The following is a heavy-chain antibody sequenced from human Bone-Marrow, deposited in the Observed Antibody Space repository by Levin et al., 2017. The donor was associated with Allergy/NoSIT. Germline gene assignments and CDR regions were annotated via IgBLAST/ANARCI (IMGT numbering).Heavy chain of an antibody. CDR3: AKGGYCSGASCYFPYYFDY. J-gene: IGHJ4*02. V-gene: IGHV3-23*01. D-gene: IGHD2-15*01. CDR1: GFAFSYYA. CDR2: ISGGSTYT. Sequence: GESLKIACAASGFAFSYYAMAWVRQLPGKGLEWVSTISGGSTYTYYADSVKGRFTISRDNSKNTLYLQMNSLRAEDTAVYYCAKGGYCSGASCYFPYYFDYWGQGTLVTVSS.